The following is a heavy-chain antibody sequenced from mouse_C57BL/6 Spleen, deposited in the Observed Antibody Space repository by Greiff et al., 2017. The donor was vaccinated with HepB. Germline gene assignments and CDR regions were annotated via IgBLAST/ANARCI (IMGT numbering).Heavy chain of an antibody. V-gene: IGHV1-59*01. D-gene: IGHD1-1*01. CDR3: AREGLLRPDY. J-gene: IGHJ2*01. CDR2: IDPSDSYT. Sequence: QVQLQQPGAELVRPGTSVKLSCKASGYTFTSYWMHWVKQRPGQGLEWIGVIDPSDSYTNYNQKFKGKATLTVDTSSSTAYMQLSSLTSEDSAVYYSAREGLLRPDYWGQGTTLTVSS. CDR1: GYTFTSYW.